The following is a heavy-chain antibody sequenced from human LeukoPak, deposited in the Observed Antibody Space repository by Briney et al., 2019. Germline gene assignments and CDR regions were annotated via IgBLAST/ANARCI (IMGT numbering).Heavy chain of an antibody. D-gene: IGHD3-10*01. CDR2: IYPGDSDT. J-gene: IGHJ4*02. CDR3: ARGEWFEVYFFAY. CDR1: GYSFTSYW. Sequence: GEPLKSSCKGSGYSFTSYWIVWVRHMPGKGLEWMGIIYPGDSDTRYSPSFQGQVTISADKSISTGYLPRSSLKASDTGTYYCARGEWFEVYFFAYWGQGTLVTVSS. V-gene: IGHV5-51*01.